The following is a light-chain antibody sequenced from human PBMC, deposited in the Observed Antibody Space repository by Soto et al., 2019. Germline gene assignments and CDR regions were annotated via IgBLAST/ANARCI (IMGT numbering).Light chain of an antibody. V-gene: IGKV1-5*01. J-gene: IGKJ5*01. CDR3: QQRSNWPGT. Sequence: IQTTQLPSTVPASVGDRVTITCRASQSISNWLAWYQQKPGTSPKLLIYHASSLESGVPDRFSGSGSGTDFTLTISRLEPEDFAVYYCQQRSNWPGTFGQGTRMEIK. CDR2: HAS. CDR1: QSISNW.